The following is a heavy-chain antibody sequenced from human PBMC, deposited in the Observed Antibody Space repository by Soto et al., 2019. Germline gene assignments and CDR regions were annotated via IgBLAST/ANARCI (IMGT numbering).Heavy chain of an antibody. D-gene: IGHD3-3*01. J-gene: IGHJ6*03. CDR3: ARDGEDFWSGYYYYYYYLAV. V-gene: IGHV3-33*01. Sequence: GGSLRLSCAASGFTFSSYGMHWVRQAPGKGLEWVAVIWYDGSNKYYADSVKGRFTISRDNSKNTLYLQMNSLRAEDTAVYYCARDGEDFWSGYYYYYYYLAVSGQGTTVTVSS. CDR2: IWYDGSNK. CDR1: GFTFSSYG.